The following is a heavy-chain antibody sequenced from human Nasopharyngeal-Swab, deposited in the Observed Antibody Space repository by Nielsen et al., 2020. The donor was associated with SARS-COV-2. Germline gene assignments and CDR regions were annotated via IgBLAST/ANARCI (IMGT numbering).Heavy chain of an antibody. CDR2: IYYTGST. J-gene: IGHJ4*02. CDR3: ARGFDY. CDR1: GVSISDTSYY. V-gene: IGHV4-39*07. Sequence: GSLRLSCTVSGVSISDTSYYWGWIRQTPGKGLEWIGNIYYTGSTHYNPSLKNRVTISLDTSKSQFSLKLSSVTAADTAVYYCARGFDYWGQGTLVTVSS.